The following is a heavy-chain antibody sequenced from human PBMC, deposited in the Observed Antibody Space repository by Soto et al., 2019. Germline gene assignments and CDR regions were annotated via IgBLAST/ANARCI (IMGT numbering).Heavy chain of an antibody. Sequence: SHTLSLTCAMSGDRISNTSAAWNWIRQSPSRGLEWLGRTYYRSKWFSDYAESVKSRITISPDTSKDQISLQLNSVTPEDTAFYYCARGLQSWGQGTLVTVSS. D-gene: IGHD6-19*01. CDR1: GDRISNTSAA. J-gene: IGHJ5*02. CDR2: TYYRSKWFS. V-gene: IGHV6-1*01. CDR3: ARGLQS.